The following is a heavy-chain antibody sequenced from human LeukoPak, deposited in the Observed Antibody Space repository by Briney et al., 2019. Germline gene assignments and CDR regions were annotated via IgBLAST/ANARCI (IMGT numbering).Heavy chain of an antibody. V-gene: IGHV1-18*01. D-gene: IGHD3-9*01. J-gene: IGHJ6*02. CDR1: GYTFTSYG. CDR2: ISTYNGNT. CDR3: ARDYAPRYYDILTGYGMDV. Sequence: ASVNVSCMASGYTFTSYGISWVRQPPGQGLDWMGWISTYNGNTNYAQKLHGRVTMTTDTSTSTAYMELRSLRSDDTAVYYCARDYAPRYYDILTGYGMDVWGQGTTVTVSS.